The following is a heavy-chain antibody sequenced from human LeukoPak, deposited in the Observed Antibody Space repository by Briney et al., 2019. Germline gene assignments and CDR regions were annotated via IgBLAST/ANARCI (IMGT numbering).Heavy chain of an antibody. Sequence: ASVKVSCKASGYTFTGYYMHWVRPAPGQGLEWMGWINPNSGGTNFAQKFQGRVTMTRDTSISTAYMELSRLRSDDTAVYYCAREYYGRALDPWGQGTLVTVSS. CDR1: GYTFTGYY. V-gene: IGHV1-2*02. CDR2: INPNSGGT. D-gene: IGHD2-21*01. J-gene: IGHJ5*02. CDR3: AREYYGRALDP.